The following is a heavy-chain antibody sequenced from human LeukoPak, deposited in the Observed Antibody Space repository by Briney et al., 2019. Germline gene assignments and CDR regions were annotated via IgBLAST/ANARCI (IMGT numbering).Heavy chain of an antibody. V-gene: IGHV3-23*01. CDR2: TEGDGSGA. CDR1: RFIFSDYA. Sequence: PGGSLRLSGAASRFIFSDYAMSWVRQAPGKRLEWVSTTEGDGSGAHYADAVKGRFTISRDNSKDTLYLQMNSLRAEDTALYYCVKDAFSYNGVYDPFDIWGQGTMVTVSS. J-gene: IGHJ3*02. D-gene: IGHD3-3*01. CDR3: VKDAFSYNGVYDPFDI.